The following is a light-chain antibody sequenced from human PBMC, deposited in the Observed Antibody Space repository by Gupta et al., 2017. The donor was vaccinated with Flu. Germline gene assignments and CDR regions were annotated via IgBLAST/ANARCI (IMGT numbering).Light chain of an antibody. J-gene: IGKJ2*01. CDR1: QSVESNK. V-gene: IGKV3-20*01. Sequence: GTLLLSPGERATAPCRASQSVESNKVAWYQQRPGQAPSLLMLYASSRATGIPDRFSGSGSGTDFTLTISRLEPEDFAVYYCQQGSTSPDTFGQGTKLDIK. CDR3: QQGSTSPDT. CDR2: YAS.